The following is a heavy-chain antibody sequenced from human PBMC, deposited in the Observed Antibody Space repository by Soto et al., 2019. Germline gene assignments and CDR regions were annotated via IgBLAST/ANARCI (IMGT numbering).Heavy chain of an antibody. Sequence: PSQTLSLTCAISGDSVSSNSAARNWIRQSPSRGLEWLGRTYYRSKWYNDYAVSVKSRITINPDTSKNQFSLQLNSVTPEDTAVYYCARDRFFEQQQKTYNWFDPWGQGTLVTVSS. CDR3: ARDRFFEQQQKTYNWFDP. CDR1: GDSVSSNSAA. J-gene: IGHJ5*02. CDR2: TYYRSKWYN. D-gene: IGHD6-13*01. V-gene: IGHV6-1*01.